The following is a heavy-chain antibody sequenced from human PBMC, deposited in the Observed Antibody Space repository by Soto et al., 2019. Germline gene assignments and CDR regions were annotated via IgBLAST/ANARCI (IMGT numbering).Heavy chain of an antibody. CDR3: ARMPPYYYDSSGYGPLAFDI. CDR2: IYYSGST. D-gene: IGHD3-22*01. CDR1: GGSISSYN. Sequence: SEPLSLTRTVSGGSISSYNWSWIRQPPGKGLEWIVYIYYSGSTNYNPSLKSRVTISVDTSKNQFSLQLGSVTAADTAVYYCARMPPYYYDSSGYGPLAFDIWGQGTMVTVS. V-gene: IGHV4-59*01. J-gene: IGHJ3*02.